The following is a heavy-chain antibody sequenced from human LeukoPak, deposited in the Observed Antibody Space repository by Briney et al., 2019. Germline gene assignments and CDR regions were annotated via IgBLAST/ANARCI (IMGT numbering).Heavy chain of an antibody. V-gene: IGHV4-59*01. CDR3: ARGVVANYLDY. Sequence: SETLSLTCTASGGSISSYYWSWIRQPPGKGLEWIGYIYYSGSTNYNPSPKSRVTISVDTSKNQFSLKLSSVTAADTAVYYCARGVVANYLDYWGQGTLVTVSS. CDR2: IYYSGST. D-gene: IGHD3-22*01. J-gene: IGHJ4*02. CDR1: GGSISSYY.